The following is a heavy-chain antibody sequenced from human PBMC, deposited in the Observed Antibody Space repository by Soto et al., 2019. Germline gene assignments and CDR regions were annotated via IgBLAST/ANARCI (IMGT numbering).Heavy chain of an antibody. Sequence: GESLKISCPGSGYSFSTSWIGWVRQMPGKGLEWMGIIYPGDSDTRYSPSFQGQVTISADKSISTAFLQWSSLKASDTATYYCARTTIAGIRGYFDYWGQGTLVTVSS. CDR2: IYPGDSDT. J-gene: IGHJ4*02. CDR1: GYSFSTSW. CDR3: ARTTIAGIRGYFDY. D-gene: IGHD2-21*01. V-gene: IGHV5-51*01.